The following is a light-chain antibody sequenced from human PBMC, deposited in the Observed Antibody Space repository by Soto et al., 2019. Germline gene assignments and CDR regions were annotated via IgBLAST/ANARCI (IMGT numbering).Light chain of an antibody. V-gene: IGLV2-18*02. CDR1: SSDVGSYNR. CDR3: SAFTSSTPYV. Sequence: QSVLTQPPSVSGSPGQSVAVSCTGTSSDVGSYNRVSWYQQPPGTAPKLMIYEVSNRPSGVPDRFSGSKSGNTASLTISGLQALDEDDYYCSAFTSSTPYVFGTVT. CDR2: EVS. J-gene: IGLJ1*01.